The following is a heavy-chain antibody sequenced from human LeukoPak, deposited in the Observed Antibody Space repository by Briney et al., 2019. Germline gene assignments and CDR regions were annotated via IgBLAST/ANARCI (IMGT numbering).Heavy chain of an antibody. CDR3: ARRDDYGGLGYFQH. CDR2: IYYSGST. J-gene: IGHJ1*01. Sequence: SEALSLTCTVSGGSISSSSYYWGWIRQPPGKGLEWIGSIYYSGSTYYNPSLKSRVTISVDTSKNQFSLKLSSVTAADTAVYYCARRDDYGGLGYFQHRGQGILVTVSS. CDR1: GGSISSSSYY. D-gene: IGHD4-23*01. V-gene: IGHV4-39*01.